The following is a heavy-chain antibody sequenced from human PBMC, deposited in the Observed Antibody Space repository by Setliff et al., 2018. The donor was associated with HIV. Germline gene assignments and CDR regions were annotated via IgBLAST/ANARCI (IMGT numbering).Heavy chain of an antibody. Sequence: SETLSLTCIVSGASISSNTWSWIRQAPGKGLQWIGFIYNSVTTNYNPSLKSRVTIALDTSKNQFSLKLTSVTAADTAVYYCARGGTSSNWFGPWGQGTLVTVSS. CDR1: GASISSNT. V-gene: IGHV4-59*01. D-gene: IGHD2-2*01. CDR2: IYNSVTT. J-gene: IGHJ5*02. CDR3: ARGGTSSNWFGP.